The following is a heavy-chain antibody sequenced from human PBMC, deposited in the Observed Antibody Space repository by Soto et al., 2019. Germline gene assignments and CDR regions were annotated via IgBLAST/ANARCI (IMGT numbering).Heavy chain of an antibody. CDR3: AREGLYCSSTSCPIDY. V-gene: IGHV3-30-3*01. CDR2: ISYDGSNK. D-gene: IGHD2-2*01. CDR1: ELPSSSCA. Sequence: SSTSSELPSSSCAMHWVRKAPGMGLEWVAVISYDGSNKYYADSVKGRFTISRDNSKNTLYLQMNSLRAEDTAVYYCAREGLYCSSTSCPIDYWGQGTLVTVSS. J-gene: IGHJ4*02.